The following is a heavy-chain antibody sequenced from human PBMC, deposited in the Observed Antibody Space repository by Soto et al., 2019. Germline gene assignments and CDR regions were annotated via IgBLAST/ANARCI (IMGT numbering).Heavy chain of an antibody. CDR1: GGSISSGGYY. J-gene: IGHJ4*02. Sequence: SETLSLTCTVSGGSISSGGYYWSWIRQHPGKGLEWIGYIYYSGSTYYNPSLKSRVTISVDTSKNQFSLKLSSVTAADTAVYYCARSSQSTVTIFDYWGQGSLVPVAS. CDR2: IYYSGST. CDR3: ARSSQSTVTIFDY. V-gene: IGHV4-31*03. D-gene: IGHD4-17*01.